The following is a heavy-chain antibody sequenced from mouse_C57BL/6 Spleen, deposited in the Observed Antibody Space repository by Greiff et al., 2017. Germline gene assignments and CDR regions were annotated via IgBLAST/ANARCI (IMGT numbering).Heavy chain of an antibody. J-gene: IGHJ4*01. CDR2: INPGSGGT. V-gene: IGHV1-54*01. Sequence: QVQLQQSGAELVRPGTSVKVSCKASGYAFTNYLIEWVKQRPGQGLEWIGVINPGSGGTNYNEKFKGKATLTADKSSSTAYMQLSSLTSEDSAVYCCARAGYAMDYWGQGTSVTVSS. CDR3: ARAGYAMDY. CDR1: GYAFTNYL.